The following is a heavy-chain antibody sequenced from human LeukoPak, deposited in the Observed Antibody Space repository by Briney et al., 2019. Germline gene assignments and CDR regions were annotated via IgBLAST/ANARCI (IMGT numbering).Heavy chain of an antibody. CDR3: ARNIYVWGSYRSGGFDY. D-gene: IGHD3-16*02. CDR1: GYSISSGYY. V-gene: IGHV4-38-2*02. CDR2: VYHSGRT. J-gene: IGHJ4*02. Sequence: SETLSLTCTVSGYSISSGYYWGWIRQPPGKGLEWIGSVYHSGRTFYNPSLKSRVTISVDTSKNQFSLKLTSVTAADTAVYYCARNIYVWGSYRSGGFDYWGQGTLVTVSS.